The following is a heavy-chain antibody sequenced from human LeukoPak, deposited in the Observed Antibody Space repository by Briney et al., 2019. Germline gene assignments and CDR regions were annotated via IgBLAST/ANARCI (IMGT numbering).Heavy chain of an antibody. Sequence: SETLSLTCTVSGGSISSNYWSWIRQPAGEGLEWIGRIYTSGSTNYNPSLKSRVTMSVDTSKNQFSLKLSSVTAADTAVYYCARGYYDFWSGPPLRARLNAFDIWGQGTMVTVSS. V-gene: IGHV4-4*07. D-gene: IGHD3-3*01. J-gene: IGHJ3*02. CDR2: IYTSGST. CDR3: ARGYYDFWSGPPLRARLNAFDI. CDR1: GGSISSNY.